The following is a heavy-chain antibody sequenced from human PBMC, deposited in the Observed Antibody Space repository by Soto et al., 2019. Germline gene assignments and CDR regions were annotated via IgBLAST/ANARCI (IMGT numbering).Heavy chain of an antibody. CDR3: AMSPLLGIGRYFDY. CDR2: IKQDGSEK. V-gene: IGHV3-7*03. J-gene: IGHJ4*02. Sequence: GGSLRLSCAASGFTFSSYWMSWVRQAPGKGLEWVANIKQDGSEKYYVDSVKGRFTISRDNAKNTLYLQMNSLRAEDTAVYYCAMSPLLGIGRYFDYWGQGTLVTVSS. CDR1: GFTFSSYW. D-gene: IGHD7-27*01.